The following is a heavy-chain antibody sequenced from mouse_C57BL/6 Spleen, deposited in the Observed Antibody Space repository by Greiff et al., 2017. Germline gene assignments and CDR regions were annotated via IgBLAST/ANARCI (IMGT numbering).Heavy chain of an antibody. J-gene: IGHJ4*01. CDR2: INPSNGGT. V-gene: IGHV1-53*01. CDR1: GYTFTSYW. CDR3: ARSFITTVVADYYAMDY. D-gene: IGHD1-1*01. Sequence: QVQLKQPGTELVKPGASVKLSCKASGYTFTSYWMHWVKQRPGQGLEWIGNINPSNGGTNYNEKFKSKATLTVDKSSSTAYMQLSSLTSEDSAVYYCARSFITTVVADYYAMDYWGQGTSVTVSS.